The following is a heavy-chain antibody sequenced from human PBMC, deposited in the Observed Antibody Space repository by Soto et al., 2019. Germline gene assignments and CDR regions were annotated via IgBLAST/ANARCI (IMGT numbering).Heavy chain of an antibody. CDR3: AIDSKRGYSGYDHLVD. Sequence: SSVTLSLTCTFSGGSVSSGSYYWSWIRQPPGKGLEWIGYIYYSGSTNYNPYLKSRVTISVDTSKNQFSLKLTSVTAADTALYYCAIDSKRGYSGYDHLVDWGKRTRITV. V-gene: IGHV4-61*01. J-gene: IGHJ1*01. CDR2: IYYSGST. D-gene: IGHD5-12*01. CDR1: GGSVSSGSYY.